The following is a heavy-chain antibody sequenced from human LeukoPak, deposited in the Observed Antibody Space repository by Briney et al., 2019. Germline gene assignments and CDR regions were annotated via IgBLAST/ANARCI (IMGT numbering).Heavy chain of an antibody. CDR3: ARETFPTGYFDY. CDR2: IKQDGSEK. CDR1: GFTLSSYW. Sequence: GGSLRLSCAASGFTLSSYWMSWVRQAPGKGLEWVANIKQDGSEKYYVDSVKGRFTISRDNAKNSLYLQMNSLRAEDTAVYYCARETFPTGYFDYWGQGTLVTVSS. J-gene: IGHJ4*02. D-gene: IGHD4-17*01. V-gene: IGHV3-7*01.